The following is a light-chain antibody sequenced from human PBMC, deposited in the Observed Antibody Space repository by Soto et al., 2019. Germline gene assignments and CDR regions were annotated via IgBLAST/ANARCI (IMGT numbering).Light chain of an antibody. Sequence: DIQMTQSPSSLSASVGDRVTITCRASQSISTYLNWYQQKPGKAPKLLIYAASSLQGGVPSRFSGSGSGTDFTLTITSLQPEDFATYYCQQSYSSRWTFGQGTKVDI. CDR3: QQSYSSRWT. CDR2: AAS. V-gene: IGKV1-39*01. J-gene: IGKJ1*01. CDR1: QSISTY.